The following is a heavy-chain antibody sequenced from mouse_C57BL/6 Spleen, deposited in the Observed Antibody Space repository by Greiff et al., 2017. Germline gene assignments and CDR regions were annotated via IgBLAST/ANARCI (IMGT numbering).Heavy chain of an antibody. D-gene: IGHD2-3*01. CDR3: ARYEGGYYEGFAY. CDR1: GFTFTDYY. CDR2: IRNKANGYTT. V-gene: IGHV7-3*01. Sequence: EVQRVESGGGLVQPGGSLSLSCAASGFTFTDYYMSWVRQPPGKALEWLGFIRNKANGYTTEYSASVKGRFTISRDNSQSILYLQMNALRAEDSATYYCARYEGGYYEGFAYWGQGTLVTVSA. J-gene: IGHJ3*01.